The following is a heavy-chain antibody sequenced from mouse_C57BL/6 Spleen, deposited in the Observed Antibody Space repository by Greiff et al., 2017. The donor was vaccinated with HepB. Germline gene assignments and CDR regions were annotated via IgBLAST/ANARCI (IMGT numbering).Heavy chain of an antibody. D-gene: IGHD1-1*01. CDR3: ARFITTVDYFDY. CDR1: GYTFTSYW. J-gene: IGHJ2*01. Sequence: QVQLQQPGAELVKPGASVKLSCKASGYTFTSYWMHWVKQRPGQGLEWIGMIHPNSGSTNYNEKFKSKATLTVDKSSSTAYMQLSSLTSEDSAVYYCARFITTVDYFDYWGQGTTLTVSS. CDR2: IHPNSGST. V-gene: IGHV1-64*01.